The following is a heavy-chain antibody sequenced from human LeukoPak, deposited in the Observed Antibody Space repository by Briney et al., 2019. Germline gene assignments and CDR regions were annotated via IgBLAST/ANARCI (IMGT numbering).Heavy chain of an antibody. J-gene: IGHJ4*02. Sequence: SETLSLTCTVSGGSISSGPYYWNWIRKPAGKGLEWIGRFYSSGNTNYNPSLKSRVTISLDTSKNQFSLRLSSVTAADTAVYYCARAPYDGYKLDYWGQGTLVTVSS. CDR2: FYSSGNT. CDR3: ARAPYDGYKLDY. D-gene: IGHD5-24*01. CDR1: GGSISSGPYY. V-gene: IGHV4-61*02.